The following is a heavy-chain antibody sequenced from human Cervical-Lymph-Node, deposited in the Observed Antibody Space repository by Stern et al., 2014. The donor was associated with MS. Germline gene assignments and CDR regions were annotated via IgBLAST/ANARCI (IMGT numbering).Heavy chain of an antibody. V-gene: IGHV1-3*01. Sequence: DQLVESGAEVKKPGASVKGSCKASGYTFTSYAMHWVRQAPGQRLEWMGWINAGNGNTKYSQKFQGRVTITRDTSASTAYMELSSLRSEDTAVYYCARDPYCSGGSCYIDAFDIWGQGTMVTVSS. J-gene: IGHJ3*02. CDR3: ARDPYCSGGSCYIDAFDI. CDR2: INAGNGNT. D-gene: IGHD2-15*01. CDR1: GYTFTSYA.